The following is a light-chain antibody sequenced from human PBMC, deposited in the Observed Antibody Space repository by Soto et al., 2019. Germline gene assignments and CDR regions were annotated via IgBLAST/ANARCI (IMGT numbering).Light chain of an antibody. CDR2: GVN. CDR3: ASYTSTTTLLV. CDR1: SSDIGRYNY. Sequence: QSALTQPASVSGSPGQSITISCTGTSSDIGRYNYVSWYQQHPGKAPRLVISGVNKRPSGISNRFSGSKSGNTASLTISGLQADDEAIYYCASYTSTTTLLVFGGGTKLTVL. V-gene: IGLV2-14*01. J-gene: IGLJ2*01.